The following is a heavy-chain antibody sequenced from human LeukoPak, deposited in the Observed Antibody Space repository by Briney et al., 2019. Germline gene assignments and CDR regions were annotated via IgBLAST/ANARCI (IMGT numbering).Heavy chain of an antibody. V-gene: IGHV3-48*04. CDR1: GFTFSSYS. J-gene: IGHJ6*03. Sequence: GGSLRLSCAASGFTFSSYSMNWVRQAPGKGLEWVSYISSSSSTIYYADSVRGRFTISRDNAMNSLYLQMNSLRAEDTAVYYCARTRDPPTYYYFYMDVWGKGTTVTVSS. CDR2: ISSSSSTI. CDR3: ARTRDPPTYYYFYMDV. D-gene: IGHD1-1*01.